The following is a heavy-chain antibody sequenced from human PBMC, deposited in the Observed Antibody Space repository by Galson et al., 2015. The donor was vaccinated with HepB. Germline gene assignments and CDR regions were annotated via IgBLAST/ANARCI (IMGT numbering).Heavy chain of an antibody. Sequence: SLRLSCAGSGFIVNAYAIHWVRQAPGEGLEYVSAIGTGTYYADSVKVRFTISRDDSKNTVYLQMSSLRAEDTAVYYCAKETKGAFYYIDYWGQGTLVSVSS. J-gene: IGHJ4*02. V-gene: IGHV3-64D*06. CDR1: GFIVNAYA. D-gene: IGHD1/OR15-1a*01. CDR3: AKETKGAFYYIDY. CDR2: IGTGT.